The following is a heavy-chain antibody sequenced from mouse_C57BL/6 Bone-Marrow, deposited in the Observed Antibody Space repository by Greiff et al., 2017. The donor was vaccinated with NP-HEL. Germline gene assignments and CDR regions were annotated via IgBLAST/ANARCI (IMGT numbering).Heavy chain of an antibody. CDR2: ISDGGSYT. CDR3: ARDRIYYYGSSYWYFDV. D-gene: IGHD1-1*01. Sequence: EVHLVESGGGLVKPGGSLKLSCAASGFTFSSYAMSWVRQTPEKRLEWVATISDGGSYTYYPDNVKGRFTISRDNAKNNLYLQMSHLKSEDTAMYYCARDRIYYYGSSYWYFDVWGTGTTVTVSS. J-gene: IGHJ1*03. CDR1: GFTFSSYA. V-gene: IGHV5-4*01.